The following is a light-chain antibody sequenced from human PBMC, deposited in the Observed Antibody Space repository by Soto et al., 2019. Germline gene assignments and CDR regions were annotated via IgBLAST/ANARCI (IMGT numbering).Light chain of an antibody. CDR2: KAS. CDR1: QTISSW. Sequence: DIQMTQSPSTLSASVGDRVTITCRASQTISSWLAWYQQKPGKAPKLLIYKASSLDSGVPSRFSGSGSGTEFTLNISSLQPDDFATYYCQQYNSYSTFGQGTKVEIK. J-gene: IGKJ1*01. V-gene: IGKV1-5*03. CDR3: QQYNSYST.